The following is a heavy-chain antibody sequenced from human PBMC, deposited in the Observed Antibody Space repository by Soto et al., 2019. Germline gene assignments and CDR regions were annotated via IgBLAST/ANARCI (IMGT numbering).Heavy chain of an antibody. J-gene: IGHJ4*02. V-gene: IGHV1-8*02. CDR3: ARGMCSLDIVVVPPPTQDDY. CDR2: MNPNSGKT. D-gene: IGHD2-2*03. Sequence: ASVKVSCKASGYTFTSYDINWVRQATGQGLEWMGWMNPNSGKTGYAQKFQGRVTMTRNTSISTADMELSSLRSEDTALYYCARGMCSLDIVVVPPPTQDDYWGQGTLVSVSS. CDR1: GYTFTSYD.